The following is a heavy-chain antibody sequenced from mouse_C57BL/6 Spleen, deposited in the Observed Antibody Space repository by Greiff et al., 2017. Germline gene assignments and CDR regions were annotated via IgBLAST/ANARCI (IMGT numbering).Heavy chain of an antibody. CDR2: INPGSGGT. V-gene: IGHV1-54*01. Sequence: VQLQQSGAELVRPGTSVKVSCKASGYAFTNYLIEWVKQRPGQGLEWIGVINPGSGGTNYNEKFKGKATLTADKSSSTAYMQLSSLTSEDSAVYFCARSGDGYSVFAYWGQGTLVTVSA. CDR3: ARSGDGYSVFAY. D-gene: IGHD2-3*01. CDR1: GYAFTNYL. J-gene: IGHJ3*01.